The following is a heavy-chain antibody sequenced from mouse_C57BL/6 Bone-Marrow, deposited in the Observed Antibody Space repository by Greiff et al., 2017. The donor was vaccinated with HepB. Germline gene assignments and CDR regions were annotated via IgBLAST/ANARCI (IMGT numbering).Heavy chain of an antibody. J-gene: IGHJ2*01. V-gene: IGHV1-82*01. CDR1: GYAFSSSW. Sequence: VQLQQSGPELVKPGASVKISCKASGYAFSSSWMNWVKQRPGKGLEWIGRIYPGDGDTNYNGKFKGKATLTADKSSSPAYMQRSSLTSEDSAVYFCARLLRSFDYWGQGTTLTVSS. CDR3: ARLLRSFDY. CDR2: IYPGDGDT. D-gene: IGHD1-1*01.